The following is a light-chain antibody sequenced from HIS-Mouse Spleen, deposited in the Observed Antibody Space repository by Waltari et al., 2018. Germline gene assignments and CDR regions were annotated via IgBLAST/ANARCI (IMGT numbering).Light chain of an antibody. Sequence: SYELTQPPSVSVSPGQTASITCPGDALQEKYAYWYQQKSGQAPVLVICEDSKRPSGSPAGFSGSRSGTMATLTIRVAQVEDEADYYCYSTDSSGNHRVFGGGTKLTVL. CDR3: YSTDSSGNHRV. CDR2: EDS. V-gene: IGLV3-10*01. J-gene: IGLJ2*01. CDR1: ALQEKY.